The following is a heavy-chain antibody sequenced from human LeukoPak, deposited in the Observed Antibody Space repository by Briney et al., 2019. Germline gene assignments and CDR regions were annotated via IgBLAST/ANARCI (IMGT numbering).Heavy chain of an antibody. J-gene: IGHJ4*02. D-gene: IGHD2-15*01. CDR1: GGTFSSYA. CDR2: IIPIFGTA. CDR3: ARDSYCSGGSCNSLPYDY. Sequence: SVKVSCKASGGTFSSYAISWVRQAPGQGLEWMGRIIPIFGTANYAQKFQGRVTITTDESTSTAYMELSSLRSEDTAVYHCARDSYCSGGSCNSLPYDYWGQGTLVTVSS. V-gene: IGHV1-69*05.